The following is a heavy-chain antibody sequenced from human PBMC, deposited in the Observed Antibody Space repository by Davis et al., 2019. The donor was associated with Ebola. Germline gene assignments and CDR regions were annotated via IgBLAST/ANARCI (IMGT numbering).Heavy chain of an antibody. Sequence: SETLSLTCTVSGGSISSSSYYWGWIRQPPGKGLEWIGSIYYSGSTYYNPSLKGRVTISVDTSKNQFSLKLSSVTAADTAVYYCARRYSNRWFDPWGQGTLVTVSS. J-gene: IGHJ5*02. V-gene: IGHV4-39*01. CDR1: GGSISSSSYY. CDR3: ARRYSNRWFDP. CDR2: IYYSGST. D-gene: IGHD4-11*01.